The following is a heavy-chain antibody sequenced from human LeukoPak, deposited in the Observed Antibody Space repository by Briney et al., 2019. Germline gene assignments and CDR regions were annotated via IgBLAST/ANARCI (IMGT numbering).Heavy chain of an antibody. CDR2: ISGGGGST. V-gene: IGHV3-23*01. CDR3: AEAYSSGWYAPDH. CDR1: GFTSSTYA. Sequence: GGPLRLSCAASGFTSSTYAMSWVRQAPGKGLEWVSGISGGGGSTYYGDSVKGRFTISRDNSKNTLFLQMNSLRAEDTAVYYCAEAYSSGWYAPDHWGLGTLVTVSS. D-gene: IGHD6-19*01. J-gene: IGHJ4*02.